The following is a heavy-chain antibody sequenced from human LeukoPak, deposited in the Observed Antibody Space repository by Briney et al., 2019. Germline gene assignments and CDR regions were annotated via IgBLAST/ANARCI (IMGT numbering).Heavy chain of an antibody. CDR1: GGSIISYY. CDR3: ARGGEGHYYGSASQDY. V-gene: IGHV4-34*01. J-gene: IGHJ4*02. CDR2: INHSGST. D-gene: IGHD3-10*01. Sequence: NPSETLSLTCTVYGGSIISYYWSWIRQPPGKGLEWIGEINHSGSTNYTPSLKSRVSISIDTSRSQFSLRLSSVTAADTAVYYCARGGEGHYYGSASQDYWGQGTLVTVSS.